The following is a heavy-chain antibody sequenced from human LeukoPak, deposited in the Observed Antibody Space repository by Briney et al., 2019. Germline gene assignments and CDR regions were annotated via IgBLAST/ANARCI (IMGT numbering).Heavy chain of an antibody. CDR2: ISHDGNNK. Sequence: GRSLRLSCAASGFTFSSYSIQWLRQAPGKGLECVALISHDGNNKYYADSVKGRFTVSRDNSQNTVYLEMSSLRREDTAVYYCANMKVTWSYYEYSMDVWGRGTTVTVSS. CDR1: GFTFSSYS. V-gene: IGHV3-30*04. J-gene: IGHJ6*03. D-gene: IGHD3-16*01. CDR3: ANMKVTWSYYEYSMDV.